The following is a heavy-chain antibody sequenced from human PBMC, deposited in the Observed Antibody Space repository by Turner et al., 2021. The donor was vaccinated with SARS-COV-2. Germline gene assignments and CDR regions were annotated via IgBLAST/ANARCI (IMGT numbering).Heavy chain of an antibody. V-gene: IGHV1-2*02. Sequence: QVQMVQSGTEVTKPGASVKVYCETSGYTFSAYNIHWVRQAPGQGLEWMAWINPKSGDTEFAQKFQGRVTVTRDMSISTAYMGLNNLRSDDTAVYYCARVGGSGWYGSWGQGTLVTVSS. D-gene: IGHD6-19*01. CDR3: ARVGGSGWYGS. J-gene: IGHJ4*02. CDR2: INPKSGDT. CDR1: GYTFSAYN.